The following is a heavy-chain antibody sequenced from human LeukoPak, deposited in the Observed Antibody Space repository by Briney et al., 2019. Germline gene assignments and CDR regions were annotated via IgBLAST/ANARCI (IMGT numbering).Heavy chain of an antibody. CDR2: FDPEDGET. D-gene: IGHD3-22*01. Sequence: GASVKVSCKVSGFSLTEFSMHWVRQTPGEGFEWTGGFDPEDGETRYAQNFQGRVTLIEDTSTDTAYMEMSSLRFEDTAIYYCAISPPGQYFYDSSGPFDSWGQGTLITVSS. V-gene: IGHV1-24*01. CDR3: AISPPGQYFYDSSGPFDS. J-gene: IGHJ4*02. CDR1: GFSLTEFS.